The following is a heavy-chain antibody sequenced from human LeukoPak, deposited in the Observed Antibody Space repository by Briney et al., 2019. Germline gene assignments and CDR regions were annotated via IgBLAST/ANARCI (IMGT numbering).Heavy chain of an antibody. V-gene: IGHV4-59*08. Sequence: SETLSLTCTVSGGSISSYYWSWIRQPPGKGLEWIGYIYYSGSTKYNPSLKSRVTISVDTSKNQFSLKLSSVTAADTAVYHCARQTGVTVTLDAFDVWGQGTTVTVSS. CDR3: ARQTGVTVTLDAFDV. CDR1: GGSISSYY. CDR2: IYYSGST. D-gene: IGHD1-20*01. J-gene: IGHJ3*01.